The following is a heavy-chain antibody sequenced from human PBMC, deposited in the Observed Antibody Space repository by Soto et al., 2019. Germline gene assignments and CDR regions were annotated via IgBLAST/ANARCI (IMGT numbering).Heavy chain of an antibody. J-gene: IGHJ4*02. CDR2: IWYDGSNK. CDR1: GFTFSSYG. Sequence: PGGSLRLSCAASGFTFSSYGMHWVRQAPGKGLEWVAVIWYDGSNKYYADSVKGRFTISRDNSKNTLYLQMNSLRAEDTAVYYCARGREVAQFVFGIFDYWGQGTLVTVSS. V-gene: IGHV3-33*01. D-gene: IGHD3-10*01. CDR3: ARGREVAQFVFGIFDY.